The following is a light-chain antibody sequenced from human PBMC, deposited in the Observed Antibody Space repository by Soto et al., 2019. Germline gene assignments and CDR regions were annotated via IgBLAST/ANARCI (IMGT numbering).Light chain of an antibody. J-gene: IGKJ5*01. Sequence: EIVLRHSPSTLSLSPLERATLSFRSSQSVSSYLAWYQQKPGQAPRLLIYDASNRATGIPARFSGSGSGTDFTLTISSLEPEDFAVYYCQQRSNWPPITFGQGTRLEIK. CDR3: QQRSNWPPIT. V-gene: IGKV3-11*01. CDR2: DAS. CDR1: QSVSSY.